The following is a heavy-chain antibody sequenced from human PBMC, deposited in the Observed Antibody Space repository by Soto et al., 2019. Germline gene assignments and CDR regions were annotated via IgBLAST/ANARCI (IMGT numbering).Heavy chain of an antibody. J-gene: IGHJ6*01. V-gene: IGHV4-39*01. CDR3: ARLGGYCSSTSCYRYSGMEV. Sequence: QLQLQESGPGLVKPSETLSLTCSVSGGSLSSGPYSWGWIRQPPGKGLEWIGTFYYSGSTHYNPSLASRVHISVVTPKNQVSLKGSSVTAADTAMYYCARLGGYCSSTSCYRYSGMEVWGRGTTVTVSS. CDR2: FYYSGST. CDR1: GGSLSSGPYS. D-gene: IGHD2-2*01.